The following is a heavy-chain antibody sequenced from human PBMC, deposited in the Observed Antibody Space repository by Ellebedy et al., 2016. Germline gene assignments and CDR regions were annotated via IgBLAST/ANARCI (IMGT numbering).Heavy chain of an antibody. CDR1: GYTFTSYG. CDR3: ARDKFRGGHYDSSGPTPVDY. Sequence: ASVKVSCKASGYTFTSYGISWVRQAPGQGLEWMGWISAYNGNTNYAQKLQGRVTMTTDTSTSTAYMELRSLRSDDTAVYYCARDKFRGGHYDSSGPTPVDYWGQGTLVTVSS. V-gene: IGHV1-18*01. J-gene: IGHJ4*02. CDR2: ISAYNGNT. D-gene: IGHD3-22*01.